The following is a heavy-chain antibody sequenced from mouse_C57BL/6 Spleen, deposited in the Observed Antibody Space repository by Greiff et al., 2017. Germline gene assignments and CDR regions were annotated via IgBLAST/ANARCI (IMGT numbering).Heavy chain of an antibody. V-gene: IGHV1-82*01. CDR3: ARFTTVASFDY. J-gene: IGHJ2*01. CDR1: GYAFSSSW. CDR2: IYPGDGDT. Sequence: VQLQQSGPELVKPGASVKISCKASGYAFSSSWMNWVKQRPGKGLEWIGRIYPGDGDTNYNGKFKGKATLTADKSSSTAYMQLSSLTSEDSAVYYCARFTTVASFDYWGQGTTLTVSS. D-gene: IGHD1-1*01.